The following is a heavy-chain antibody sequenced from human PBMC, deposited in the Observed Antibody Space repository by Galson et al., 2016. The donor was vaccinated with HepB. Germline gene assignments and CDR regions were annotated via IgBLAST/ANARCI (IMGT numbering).Heavy chain of an antibody. D-gene: IGHD2-8*01. CDR3: ARRSCNNGVCHLAY. Sequence: SVKVSCKASGYTFSNHAINWVRQGPGQGLEWMGGITPLFDVANIAQNFQGRVTIAADESTSTVSLEVRSLTSEDTAVYYCARRSCNNGVCHLAYWGQGTLVTVSS. V-gene: IGHV1-69*13. CDR1: GYTFSNHA. J-gene: IGHJ4*02. CDR2: ITPLFDVA.